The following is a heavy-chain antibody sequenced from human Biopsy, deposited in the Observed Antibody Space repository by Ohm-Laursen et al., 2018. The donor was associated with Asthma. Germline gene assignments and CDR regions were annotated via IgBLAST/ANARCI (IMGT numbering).Heavy chain of an antibody. D-gene: IGHD3-22*01. CDR2: INVDGTTT. J-gene: IGHJ4*02. CDR3: ARGDSSNWSHYYFDY. Sequence: SLRLSCAASGFTFTDYWMHWVRQAPGKGLVWVSRINVDGTTTNYADSVKGRFTISRDNPKNTLYLQMHSLRAEDTAVYYCARGDSSNWSHYYFDYWGQGTLVTVSS. V-gene: IGHV3-74*01. CDR1: GFTFTDYW.